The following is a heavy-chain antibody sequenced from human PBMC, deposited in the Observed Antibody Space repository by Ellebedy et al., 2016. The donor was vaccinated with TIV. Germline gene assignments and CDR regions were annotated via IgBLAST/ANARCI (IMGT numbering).Heavy chain of an antibody. D-gene: IGHD2-15*01. V-gene: IGHV7-4-1*01. Sequence: AASVKVSCKASGYTITSYAMNWVRQAPGQGLEWMGWINTNTGNPTYAQGFTGRFVFSLDTSVSTAYLQIRSLKAEETAVYYCARTAYCSGGSCYGVWNYWGQGTLVTVSS. CDR1: GYTITSYA. CDR3: ARTAYCSGGSCYGVWNY. CDR2: INTNTGNP. J-gene: IGHJ4*02.